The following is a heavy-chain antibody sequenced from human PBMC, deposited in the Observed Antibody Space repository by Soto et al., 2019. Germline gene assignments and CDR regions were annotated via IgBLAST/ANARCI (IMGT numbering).Heavy chain of an antibody. CDR3: ARDLGAVTTLGFQN. Sequence: EVQLVESGGGLVKPGGSLRLSCAASGFTFSNSGMNWVRQAPGKGLEWVSYISSSSYIFYADSVKGRFTISRDNAKDALYLQMNSLRAADTAVYYCARDLGAVTTLGFQNWGQGALVTVSS. D-gene: IGHD4-17*01. V-gene: IGHV3-21*01. CDR2: ISSSSYI. CDR1: GFTFSNSG. J-gene: IGHJ1*01.